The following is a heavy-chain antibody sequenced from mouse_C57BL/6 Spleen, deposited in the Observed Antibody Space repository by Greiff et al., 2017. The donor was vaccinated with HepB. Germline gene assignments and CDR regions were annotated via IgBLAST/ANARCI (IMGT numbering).Heavy chain of an antibody. Sequence: VQLQQSGPELVKPGASVKISCKASGYAFSSSWMNWVKHRPGKGLEWIGRIYPGDGDTNYNGKFKGKATLTADKSSSTAYMQLSSLTSEDSAVYFCARANWDKYYFDYWGQGTTLTVSS. V-gene: IGHV1-82*01. CDR2: IYPGDGDT. J-gene: IGHJ2*01. CDR3: ARANWDKYYFDY. D-gene: IGHD4-1*01. CDR1: GYAFSSSW.